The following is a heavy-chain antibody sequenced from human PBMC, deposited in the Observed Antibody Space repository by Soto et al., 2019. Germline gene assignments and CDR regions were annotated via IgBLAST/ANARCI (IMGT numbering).Heavy chain of an antibody. CDR3: AKASSSWDGYYYYGMDV. CDR2: ISYDGSNK. CDR1: GFTFGASA. D-gene: IGHD6-13*01. V-gene: IGHV3-30*14. J-gene: IGHJ6*02. Sequence: GGSLRLSCAASGFTFGASALQWVRQAPGKGLEWVAVISYDGSNKYYADSVKGRFTISRDNSKNTLYLQMDSLRAEDSAVYYCAKASSSWDGYYYYGMDVWGPGTTVTAP.